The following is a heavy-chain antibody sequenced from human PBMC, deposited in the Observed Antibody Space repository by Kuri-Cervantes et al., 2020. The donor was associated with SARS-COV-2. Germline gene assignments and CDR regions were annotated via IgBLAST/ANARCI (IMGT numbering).Heavy chain of an antibody. CDR2: ISSSGSTI. V-gene: IGHV3-11*04. Sequence: GESLKISCAASGFTFSDYYMTWIRQAPGKGLEWVSYISSSGSTIYYADSVKGRFTISRDNAKNSLYLQMNSLRAEDTAVYYCARVSDFWSGNYFDYWGQGTLVTVSS. D-gene: IGHD3-3*01. J-gene: IGHJ4*02. CDR1: GFTFSDYY. CDR3: ARVSDFWSGNYFDY.